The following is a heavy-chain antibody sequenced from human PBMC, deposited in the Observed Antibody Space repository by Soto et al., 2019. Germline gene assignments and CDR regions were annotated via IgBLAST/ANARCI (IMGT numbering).Heavy chain of an antibody. CDR3: ARDAAVPGESDRFDY. V-gene: IGHV4-4*02. CDR1: GDSVTTNHW. Sequence: SETLSLTCAVSGDSVTTNHWWSWVRQAPGKGLEWIGEAYRNGLTNYNPSLKSRVTMSVDTSKNQFSLKLTSVTAADTAIYYCARDAAVPGESDRFDYWGQGTLVTVSS. D-gene: IGHD2-15*01. J-gene: IGHJ4*02. CDR2: AYRNGLT.